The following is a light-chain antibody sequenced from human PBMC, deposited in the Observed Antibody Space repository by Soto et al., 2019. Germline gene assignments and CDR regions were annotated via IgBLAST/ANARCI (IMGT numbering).Light chain of an antibody. J-gene: IGKJ4*01. CDR1: RGISSW. Sequence: DIQMAQSPSSVSASVGDRVTLTCRASRGISSWLAWYQQKPGKAPKLLIYSASRLQTGVPSRFSGSGSGTDFTLTISSLQPEDFGTYYCQQANSFPFTFGGGTKVDIK. V-gene: IGKV1-12*02. CDR2: SAS. CDR3: QQANSFPFT.